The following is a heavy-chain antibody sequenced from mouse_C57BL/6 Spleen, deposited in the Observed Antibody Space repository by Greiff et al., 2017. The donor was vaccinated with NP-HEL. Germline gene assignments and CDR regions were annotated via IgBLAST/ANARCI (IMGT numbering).Heavy chain of an antibody. D-gene: IGHD2-4*01. CDR1: GYTFTDYY. CDR3: ARFGDYGRYFDV. Sequence: EVQLQQSGPELVKPGASVKISCKASGYTFTDYYMNWVKQSHGKSLEWIGDINPNNGGTSYNQKFKGKATLTVDKSSSTAYMELRSLTSEDSAVYYCARFGDYGRYFDVWGTGTTVTVSS. CDR2: INPNNGGT. J-gene: IGHJ1*03. V-gene: IGHV1-26*01.